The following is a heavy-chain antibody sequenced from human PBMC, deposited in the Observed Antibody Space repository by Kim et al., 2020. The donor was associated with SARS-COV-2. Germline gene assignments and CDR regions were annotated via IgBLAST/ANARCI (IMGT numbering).Heavy chain of an antibody. V-gene: IGHV4-34*01. CDR3: ARGVSSPNRSIAARPKRYFDL. D-gene: IGHD6-6*01. CDR1: GGSFSGYY. Sequence: SETLSLTCAVYGGSFSGYYWSWIRQPPGKGLEWIGEINHSGSTNYNPSLKSRVTISVDTSKNQFSLKLSSVTAADTAVYYCARGVSSPNRSIAARPKRYFDLWGRGTLVTVSS. CDR2: INHSGST. J-gene: IGHJ2*01.